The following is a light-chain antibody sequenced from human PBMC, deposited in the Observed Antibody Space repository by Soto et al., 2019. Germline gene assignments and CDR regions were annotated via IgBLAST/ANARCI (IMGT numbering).Light chain of an antibody. CDR2: GAS. J-gene: IGKJ1*01. Sequence: DIPMTQAPSTLSASVRDRVIITCRASQNGNTYLTWHQQKPWKAPKLLLHGASKLQSGVPSRFRGSGSGTEFTLTISSLQPEDFATYYCQQSYRTPLPFGQGTRVEIK. CDR3: QQSYRTPLP. CDR1: QNGNTY. V-gene: IGKV1-39*01.